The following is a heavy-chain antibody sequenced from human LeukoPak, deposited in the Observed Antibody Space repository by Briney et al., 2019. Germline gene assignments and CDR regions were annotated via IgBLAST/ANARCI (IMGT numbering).Heavy chain of an antibody. CDR1: GLTPSDYG. Sequence: GGSLRLSCAASGLTPSDYGMSWVRHAPGKGLEWVSGIDWSGERTGYADSVKGRFAISRDNAANVLYLQMNGLRAEDTALYYCARDLSASWYSLGYWGRGTLVTVSS. CDR2: IDWSGERT. V-gene: IGHV3-20*04. J-gene: IGHJ4*02. CDR3: ARDLSASWYSLGY. D-gene: IGHD2-2*01.